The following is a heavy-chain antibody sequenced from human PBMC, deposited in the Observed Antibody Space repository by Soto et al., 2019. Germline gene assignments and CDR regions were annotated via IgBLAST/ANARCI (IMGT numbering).Heavy chain of an antibody. CDR1: GGSISTYY. Sequence: SETLSLTCTVSGGSISTYYWSWIRQPPGKGLEWIGYIYYSGSTNYNPSLKSRVTISVDTSKNQFSLKLNSVTAADTAMYYCARERELRLDYWGQGTLVTVSS. D-gene: IGHD1-7*01. V-gene: IGHV4-59*01. J-gene: IGHJ4*02. CDR2: IYYSGST. CDR3: ARERELRLDY.